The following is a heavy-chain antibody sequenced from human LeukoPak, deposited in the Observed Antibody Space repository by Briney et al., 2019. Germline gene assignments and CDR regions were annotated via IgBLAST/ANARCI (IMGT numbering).Heavy chain of an antibody. D-gene: IGHD3-16*02. CDR1: GFTFSSYW. V-gene: IGHV3-7*01. CDR2: IKQDGSEK. Sequence: PGGSLRLSCAASGFTFSSYWMSWVRQAPGKGLEWVANIKQDGSEKYYVDSVKGRFTISRDNAKNSLYLQMNSLRAEDTAVYYCARGVGSYDYVWGSYRYSLDYWGRGTLVTVSS. CDR3: ARGVGSYDYVWGSYRYSLDY. J-gene: IGHJ4*02.